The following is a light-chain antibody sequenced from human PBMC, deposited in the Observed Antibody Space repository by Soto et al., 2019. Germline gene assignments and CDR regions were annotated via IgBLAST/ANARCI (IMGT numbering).Light chain of an antibody. CDR2: GAS. Sequence: EIVMTQSPATLSVSPGEGATLSCRASEKVGSSIAWYQQKPGQAPRLLIYGASNRATGVPARFSGSGSGTDFTLTISRLEPEDFAVYYCQQYGSSGTFGQGTKVDIK. J-gene: IGKJ1*01. CDR3: QQYGSSGT. CDR1: EKVGSS. V-gene: IGKV3-20*01.